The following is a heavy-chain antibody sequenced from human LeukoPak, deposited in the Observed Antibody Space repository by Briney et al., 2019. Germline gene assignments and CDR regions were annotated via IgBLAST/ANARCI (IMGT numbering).Heavy chain of an antibody. CDR3: AKGEVVTASEAYYYGMDV. V-gene: IGHV1-69*13. D-gene: IGHD2-21*02. J-gene: IGHJ6*02. CDR2: IIPIFGTA. Sequence: SVKVSCKASGGTFSSYAISRVRQAPGQGLEWMGGIIPIFGTANYAQKFQGRVTITADESTSTAYMELSSLRSEDTAVYYCAKGEVVTASEAYYYGMDVWGQGTTVTVSS. CDR1: GGTFSSYA.